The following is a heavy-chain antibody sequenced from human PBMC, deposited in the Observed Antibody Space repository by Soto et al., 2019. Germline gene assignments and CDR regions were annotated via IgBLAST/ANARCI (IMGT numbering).Heavy chain of an antibody. CDR1: GFTFSSYG. CDR3: AKDAFDYGDYGRAFDI. D-gene: IGHD4-17*01. J-gene: IGHJ3*02. CDR2: ISYDGSNK. V-gene: IGHV3-30*18. Sequence: QVQLVESGGGVVQPGRSLRLSYAASGFTFSSYGMHWVRQAPGKGLEWVAVISYDGSNKYYADSVKGRFTISRDNSKNTLYLQMNSLRAEDTAVYYCAKDAFDYGDYGRAFDIWGQGTMVTVSS.